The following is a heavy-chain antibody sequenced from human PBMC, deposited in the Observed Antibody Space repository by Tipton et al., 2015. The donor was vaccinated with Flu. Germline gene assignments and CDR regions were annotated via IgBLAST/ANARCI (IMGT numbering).Heavy chain of an antibody. Sequence: TLSLTCSVSGASIKSGNYYWTWIRQPAGKELEYMGRISTSGITYYNPSLQSRVMISLDASKNQISLQLTSVTAADTAVYYCVRGVGYCTRTSCYASGPLEYWGQGTLINVSS. D-gene: IGHD2-2*01. J-gene: IGHJ4*02. CDR1: GASIKSGNYY. V-gene: IGHV4-61*02. CDR3: VRGVGYCTRTSCYASGPLEY. CDR2: ISTSGIT.